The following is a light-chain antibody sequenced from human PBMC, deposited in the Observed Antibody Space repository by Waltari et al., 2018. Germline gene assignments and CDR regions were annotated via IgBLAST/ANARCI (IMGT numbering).Light chain of an antibody. J-gene: IGKJ4*01. V-gene: IGKV3-11*01. CDR2: DAS. Sequence: EIVLTQSPATLSLSPGERATLPCRASQSVSSYLAWYQHKPGQAPRPLIYDASNRATGIPARFSGSGSGTDFTLTISSLEPEDFAVYYCQQRSNWPPGTFGGGTKVEIK. CDR3: QQRSNWPPGT. CDR1: QSVSSY.